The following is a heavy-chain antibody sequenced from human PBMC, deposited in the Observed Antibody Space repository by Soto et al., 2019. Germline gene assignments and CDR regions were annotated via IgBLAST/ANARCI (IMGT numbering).Heavy chain of an antibody. Sequence: QITLKESGPSLVKPTQTLTLTCTFSGFSLTTSGVAVGWIRQPPGKALEWIALIYGDDDKRYSTSLKSRLAITRATTENQVGLTMTAMDPVETDTYYCANSKFGSYVGEFVIWGQGTMVTVSS. CDR3: ANSKFGSYVGEFVI. CDR1: GFSLTTSGVA. V-gene: IGHV2-5*02. D-gene: IGHD2-21*01. CDR2: IYGDDDK. J-gene: IGHJ3*02.